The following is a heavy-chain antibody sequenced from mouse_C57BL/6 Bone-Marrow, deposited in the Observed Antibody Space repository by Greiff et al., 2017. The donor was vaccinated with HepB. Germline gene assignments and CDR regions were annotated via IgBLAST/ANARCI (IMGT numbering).Heavy chain of an antibody. J-gene: IGHJ2*01. CDR2: ISDGGSYT. V-gene: IGHV5-4*03. Sequence: EVKLEESGGGLVKPGGSLKLSCAASGFTFSSYAMSWVRQTPEKRLEWVATISDGGSYTYYPDNVKGRFTISRDNAKNNLYLQMSHLKSEDTAMYYCARGVWYFDYWGQGTTLTVSS. CDR1: GFTFSSYA. CDR3: ARGVWYFDY.